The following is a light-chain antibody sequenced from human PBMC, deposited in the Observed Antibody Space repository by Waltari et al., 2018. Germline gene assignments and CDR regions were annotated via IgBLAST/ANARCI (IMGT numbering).Light chain of an antibody. CDR3: QHRSNWPLFT. V-gene: IGKV3-11*01. Sequence: DIVLTQSPATLSLSPGERATLSCRASQSVSSYFAGYRQKPGQAPRLLIYDASNRATGIPARFSGSGSGTDFTLTISSLEPEDVAVYYCQHRSNWPLFTFGPGTKVEFK. J-gene: IGKJ3*01. CDR2: DAS. CDR1: QSVSSY.